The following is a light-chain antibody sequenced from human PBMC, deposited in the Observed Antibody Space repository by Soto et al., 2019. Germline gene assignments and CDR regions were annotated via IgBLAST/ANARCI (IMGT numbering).Light chain of an antibody. CDR3: HQHGRSAPFT. V-gene: IGKV3-20*01. J-gene: IGKJ3*01. CDR1: QSVSGNY. CDR2: GAT. Sequence: EIDLTQSPCTLSLSPGERATLSCRASQSVSGNYLAWYQQQLGQAPRLLIYGATSRVNGIPDRFSGSVSGTALTLTISRLEHADFAVYYCHQHGRSAPFTFGHGTKVDIK.